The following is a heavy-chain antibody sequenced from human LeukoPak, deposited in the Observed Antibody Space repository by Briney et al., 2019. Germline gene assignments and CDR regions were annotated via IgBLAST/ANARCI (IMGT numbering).Heavy chain of an antibody. V-gene: IGHV4-30-4*01. Sequence: YYSGSTYYNPSLKSRVTISVDTSKNQFSLKLSSVTAADTAVYYCATSRSSSHYYYYGMDVWGQGTTVTVSS. CDR3: ATSRSSSHYYYYGMDV. D-gene: IGHD6-13*01. J-gene: IGHJ6*02. CDR2: YYSGST.